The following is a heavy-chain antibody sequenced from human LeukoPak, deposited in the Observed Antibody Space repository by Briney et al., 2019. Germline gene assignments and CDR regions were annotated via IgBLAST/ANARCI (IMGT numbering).Heavy chain of an antibody. Sequence: GSLRLSGAALDCTSGSFARSWSRRPQGKGREWFPAISSDSSYIYYADSMRGRFTISRDNAKKSLFLQMNSLRVADTAVYYCARVRYSPSRNGIDWWGQGTLVTVSS. D-gene: IGHD5-12*01. V-gene: IGHV3-21*01. CDR1: DCTSGSFA. J-gene: IGHJ4*02. CDR2: ISSDSSYI. CDR3: ARVRYSPSRNGIDW.